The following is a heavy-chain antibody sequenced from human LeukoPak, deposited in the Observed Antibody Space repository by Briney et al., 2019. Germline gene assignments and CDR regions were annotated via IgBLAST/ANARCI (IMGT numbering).Heavy chain of an antibody. CDR2: INPNSGGT. Sequence: GASVKVSCKASGYTFTGYYMHWVRQAPAQGLEGMGWINPNSGGTNYAQKFQGRVTMTRDTSISTAYMELSRLRSDDTAVYYCARDREGVGAVTDYWGQGTLVTVSS. CDR1: GYTFTGYY. J-gene: IGHJ4*02. D-gene: IGHD1-26*01. CDR3: ARDREGVGAVTDY. V-gene: IGHV1-2*02.